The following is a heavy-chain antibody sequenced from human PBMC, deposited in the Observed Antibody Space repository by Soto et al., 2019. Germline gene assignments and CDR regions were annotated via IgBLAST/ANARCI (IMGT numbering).Heavy chain of an antibody. CDR1: GGSISSGVYY. D-gene: IGHD7-27*01. V-gene: IGHV4-31*03. CDR2: IYYSGST. J-gene: IGHJ4*02. Sequence: SETLSLTCTVSGGSISSGVYYWSWIRHHPGKGLEWIGYIYYSGSTYYNPSLKSRVTISVDTSKNQFSLKLSSVTAADTAVYYCARDSQPLGAHQSFDYWGQGTLVTVSS. CDR3: ARDSQPLGAHQSFDY.